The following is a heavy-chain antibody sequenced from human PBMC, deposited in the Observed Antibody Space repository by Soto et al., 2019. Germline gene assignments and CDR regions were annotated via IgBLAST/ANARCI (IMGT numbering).Heavy chain of an antibody. Sequence: PGGSLRLSCAASGFTFSSYAMHWVRQAPGKGLEWVAVISYDGSNKYYADSVKGRFTISRDNSKNTLYLQMNSLRAEDTAVYYCALLREAGTTWGVGMDVWGQGXTVTVSS. CDR2: ISYDGSNK. J-gene: IGHJ6*02. V-gene: IGHV3-30-3*01. CDR1: GFTFSSYA. CDR3: ALLREAGTTWGVGMDV. D-gene: IGHD1-1*01.